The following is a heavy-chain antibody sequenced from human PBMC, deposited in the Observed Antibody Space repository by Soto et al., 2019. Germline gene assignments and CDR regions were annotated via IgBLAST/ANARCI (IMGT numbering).Heavy chain of an antibody. CDR3: ARRRIVPTTNFDY. J-gene: IGHJ4*02. CDR1: GGSITSSSFY. CDR2: IFHTGAT. V-gene: IGHV4-39*01. D-gene: IGHD1-26*01. Sequence: SETLSLTCTVSGGSITSSSFYWGWIRQPPGKGLEWIGHIFHTGATYYNPTLKSRPRMSVDTSKNQFSLNLSSVTATDTAVYYCARRRIVPTTNFDYWGQGTLVTVSS.